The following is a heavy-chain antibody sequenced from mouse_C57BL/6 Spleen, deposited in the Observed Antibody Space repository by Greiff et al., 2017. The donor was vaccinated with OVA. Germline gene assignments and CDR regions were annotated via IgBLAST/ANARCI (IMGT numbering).Heavy chain of an antibody. D-gene: IGHD1-1*01. J-gene: IGHJ4*01. CDR2: ILPGSDST. V-gene: IGHV1-9*01. CDR1: GYTFTGYW. CDR3: ARWVTVVANDYAMDD. Sequence: VKLQQSGAELMKPGASVKLSCKAPGYTFTGYWIEWVKQRPGHGLEWIGDILPGSDSTNYNEKFKGKATFTADTSSTPADMQLSSLPTEDSSIYYCARWVTVVANDYAMDDWGQGTSVTVAS.